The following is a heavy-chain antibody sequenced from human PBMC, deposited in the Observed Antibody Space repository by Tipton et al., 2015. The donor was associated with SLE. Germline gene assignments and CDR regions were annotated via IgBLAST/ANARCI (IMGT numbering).Heavy chain of an antibody. CDR3: ASPGGGSGSFDAFDI. V-gene: IGHV4-31*03. CDR1: NASINSVGYY. Sequence: TLSLTCTVSNASINSVGYYWTWIRQYPGKALEWIGYIYYNGNTYYNPSLKSRATISADTSNNEFSLRLTSVTAADTAIYYCASPGGGSGSFDAFDIWGQGTMVTVSS. CDR2: IYYNGNT. J-gene: IGHJ3*02. D-gene: IGHD3-10*01.